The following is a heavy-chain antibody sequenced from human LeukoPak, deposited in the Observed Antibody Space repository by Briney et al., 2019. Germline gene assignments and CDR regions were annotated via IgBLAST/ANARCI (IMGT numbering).Heavy chain of an antibody. CDR1: GGTFSIYA. D-gene: IGHD4-17*01. CDR3: PRVPNDYGDYVPPYYYYYYYMDV. J-gene: IGHJ6*03. CDR2: IIPIFGTA. Sequence: ASVKVSCKASGGTFSIYAISWVRQAPGQGLEWMGGIIPIFGTANYAQKFQGRVTITADKSTSTAYMELSSLRSEDTAVYYWPRVPNDYGDYVPPYYYYYYYMDVWGKGTTVTVSS. V-gene: IGHV1-69*06.